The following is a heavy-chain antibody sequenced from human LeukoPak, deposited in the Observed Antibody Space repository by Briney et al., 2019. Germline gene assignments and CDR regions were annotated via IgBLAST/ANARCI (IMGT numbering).Heavy chain of an antibody. CDR1: GFDFSTQW. CDR2: VNQGATQK. V-gene: IGHV3-7*03. D-gene: IGHD3-10*01. J-gene: IGHJ6*04. CDR3: ARDEGSGSYPLGV. Sequence: GGSLRLSCAASGFDFSTQWMSWVRQAPGKGLEWVAIVNQGATQKYYVDSVKGRFTISRDNAKNSLFLQMNSLRAEDTAVYYCARDEGSGSYPLGVWGRGTTVTISS.